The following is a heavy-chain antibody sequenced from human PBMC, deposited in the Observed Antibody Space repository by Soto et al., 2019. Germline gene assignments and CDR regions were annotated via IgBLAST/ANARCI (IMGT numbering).Heavy chain of an antibody. Sequence: GGSLRLSCAASGFTFSSYSMNWVRQAPGKGLEWVSYISSSSSTIYYADSVKGRFTISRDNAKNSLYLQMNSLRAEDTAVYYCARDGGYSSGWYLHYYGMDVWGQGTTVTVSS. CDR3: ARDGGYSSGWYLHYYGMDV. CDR1: GFTFSSYS. CDR2: ISSSSSTI. J-gene: IGHJ6*02. V-gene: IGHV3-48*01. D-gene: IGHD6-19*01.